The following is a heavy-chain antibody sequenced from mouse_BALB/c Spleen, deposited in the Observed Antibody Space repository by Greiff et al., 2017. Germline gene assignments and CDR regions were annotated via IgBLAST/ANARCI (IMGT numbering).Heavy chain of an antibody. V-gene: IGHV1-69*02. J-gene: IGHJ4*01. CDR3: ARRGYAYAMDY. D-gene: IGHD2-14*01. CDR2: IDPSDSYT. CDR1: GYTFTSYW. Sequence: QGQLQQPGAELVKPGASVKLSCKASGYTFTSYWMHWVKQRPGQGLEWIGEIDPSDSYTNYNQKFKGKATLTVDRSSSTAYMQLSSLTSEDSAVYYCARRGYAYAMDYWGQGTSVTVSS.